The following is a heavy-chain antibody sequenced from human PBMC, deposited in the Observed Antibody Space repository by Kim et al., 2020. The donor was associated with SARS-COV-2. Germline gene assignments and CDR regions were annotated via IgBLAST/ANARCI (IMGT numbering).Heavy chain of an antibody. D-gene: IGHD3-22*01. CDR3: THDSPGFYGLDV. Sequence: SGPTLVRPTQTLTLTCTFSGFSLTTNAAGVAWVRQPPGKAPEWLALVYGNDDKRYSPFLRDRLAITKDSSKKQVVLTLTDMQPVDSGTYYCTHDSPGFYGLDVWGKGTMVTVSS. J-gene: IGHJ6*04. V-gene: IGHV2-5*01. CDR2: VYGNDDK. CDR1: GFSLTTNAAG.